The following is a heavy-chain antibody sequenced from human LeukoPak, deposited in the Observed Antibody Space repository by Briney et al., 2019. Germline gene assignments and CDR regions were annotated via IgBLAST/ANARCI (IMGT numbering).Heavy chain of an antibody. CDR2: IIPILGIA. D-gene: IGHD3-9*01. CDR3: ARDRTYYDILTGSN. V-gene: IGHV1-69*04. Sequence: ASVKVSCKASGGTFSSYAISWVRQAPGQGLEWMGRIIPILGIANYAQKFQGRVTITADKSTSTAYMELSSLRSEDTAVYYRARDRTYYDILTGSNWGQGTLVTVSS. J-gene: IGHJ4*02. CDR1: GGTFSSYA.